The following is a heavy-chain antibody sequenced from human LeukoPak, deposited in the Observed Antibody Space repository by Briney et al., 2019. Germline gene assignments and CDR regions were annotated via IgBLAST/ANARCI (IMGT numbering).Heavy chain of an antibody. CDR3: AREGPDYYDSSGYNY. V-gene: IGHV1-18*01. CDR2: ISAYNGNT. CDR1: GYTFTSYG. D-gene: IGHD3-22*01. J-gene: IGHJ4*02. Sequence: ASVKVSCKASGYTFTSYGISWVRQAPGQGLEWRGWISAYNGNTNYAQKLQGRVTMTTDTSTSTAYMELRSLRSDDTAVYYCAREGPDYYDSSGYNYWGQGTLVTVSS.